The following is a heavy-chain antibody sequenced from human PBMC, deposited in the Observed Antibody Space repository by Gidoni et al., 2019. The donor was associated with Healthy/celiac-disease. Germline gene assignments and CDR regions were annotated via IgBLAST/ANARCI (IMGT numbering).Heavy chain of an antibody. J-gene: IGHJ5*02. Sequence: QVQLVQPGAEVKKPGASVRVSCKASGYTFSSYDITWVRQATGQGLEWMGWMNPNSGNTGDAQKFQGRVTMTRNTSISTAYMELSSLRSEDTAVYYCARARGRFLEWPHYNWFDPWGQGTLVTVSS. CDR1: GYTFSSYD. CDR2: MNPNSGNT. D-gene: IGHD3-3*01. V-gene: IGHV1-8*01. CDR3: ARARGRFLEWPHYNWFDP.